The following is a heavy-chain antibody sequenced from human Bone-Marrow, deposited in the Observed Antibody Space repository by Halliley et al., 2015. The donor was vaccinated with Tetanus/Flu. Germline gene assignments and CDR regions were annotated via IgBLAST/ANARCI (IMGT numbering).Heavy chain of an antibody. D-gene: IGHD2-15*01. V-gene: IGHV4-39*07. J-gene: IGHJ5*02. CDR2: INHSGST. Sequence: TLSLTCSVSGDSISGSNYYGAWIRQSPGKGLEWIGEINHSGSTNYNPSLKSRVTISVDTSKNQFSLKLSSVTAADTAVYYCARDGYCSGGSCGLNDWFDPWGQGTLVTVSS. CDR1: GDSISGSNYY. CDR3: ARDGYCSGGSCGLNDWFDP.